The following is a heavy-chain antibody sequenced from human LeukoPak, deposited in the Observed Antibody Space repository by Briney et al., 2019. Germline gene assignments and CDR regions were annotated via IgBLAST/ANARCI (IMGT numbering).Heavy chain of an antibody. CDR1: GYSFTYFW. CDR3: AKQYSGYDWRA. D-gene: IGHD5-12*01. CDR2: IYPGDSET. J-gene: IGHJ5*02. V-gene: IGHV5-51*01. Sequence: GESLKISCKGSGYSFTYFWIGWVRQMPGKGLEWMGIIYPGDSETRYSPSFQGQVTISVDKSISTAYLQWSSLQASDTAMYYCAKQYSGYDWRAWGQGTLVTVSS.